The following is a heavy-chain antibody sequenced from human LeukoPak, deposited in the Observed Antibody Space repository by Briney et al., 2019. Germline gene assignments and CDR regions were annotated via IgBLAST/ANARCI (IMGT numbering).Heavy chain of an antibody. CDR2: INPNSGGT. D-gene: IGHD2-15*01. Sequence: GASVKVSCKASGYIFSVYYMHWVRQAPGQGPEWMGWINPNSGGTNYAQKFQGRVTMTGDTSSSTASMELSGLRSDDTAVYYCARDLAAGAYDSWGQGTLVTVSP. CDR3: ARDLAAGAYDS. J-gene: IGHJ4*02. V-gene: IGHV1-2*02. CDR1: GYIFSVYY.